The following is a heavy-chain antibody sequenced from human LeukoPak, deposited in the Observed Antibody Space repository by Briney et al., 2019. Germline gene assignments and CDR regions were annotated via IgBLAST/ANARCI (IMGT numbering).Heavy chain of an antibody. Sequence: PSETLSLTCTVSGGSISSYYWSWIRQPPGKGLEWIGYIYYSGSTNYNPSLKSRVTISVDTSKNQFSLKMSSVTAADTAVYYCARQTGSSQIVGATTHFDPWGQGTLVTVSS. CDR3: ARQTGSSQIVGATTHFDP. CDR1: GGSISSYY. D-gene: IGHD1-26*01. CDR2: IYYSGST. J-gene: IGHJ5*02. V-gene: IGHV4-59*08.